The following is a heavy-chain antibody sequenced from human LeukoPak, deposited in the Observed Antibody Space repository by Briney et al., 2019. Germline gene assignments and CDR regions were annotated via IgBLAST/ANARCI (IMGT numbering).Heavy chain of an antibody. CDR1: GYTFTGYY. V-gene: IGHV1-2*02. CDR2: INPNSGGT. D-gene: IGHD1-14*01. Sequence: ASVKVSCKASGYTFTGYYMHWVRQAPGQGLEWMGWINPNSGGTNYAQKFQGRVTMTRDTSISTAYMELSRLRSDDTAVYYCARAPAPNLPEWRFLDPTTFDPWGQGTLVTVSS. CDR3: ARAPAPNLPEWRFLDPTTFDP. J-gene: IGHJ5*02.